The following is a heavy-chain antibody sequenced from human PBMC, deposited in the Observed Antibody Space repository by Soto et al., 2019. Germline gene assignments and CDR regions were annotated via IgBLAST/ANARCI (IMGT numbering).Heavy chain of an antibody. Sequence: GGSLRLSCAASGFTFSNAWMNWVRQAPGKGLEWVGRIKSKTDGGTTDYAAPVKGRFTISRDDSKNTLYLQMNSLKTEDTAVYYCTTDPWLESSGYSGWFDPWGQGTLVTVSS. CDR2: IKSKTDGGTT. V-gene: IGHV3-15*07. J-gene: IGHJ5*02. CDR1: GFTFSNAW. CDR3: TTDPWLESSGYSGWFDP. D-gene: IGHD3-22*01.